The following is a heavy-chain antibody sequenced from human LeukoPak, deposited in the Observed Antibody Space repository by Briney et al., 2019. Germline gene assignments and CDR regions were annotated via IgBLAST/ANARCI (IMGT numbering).Heavy chain of an antibody. Sequence: SETLSLTCTVSGGSISSYYWSWIRQPAGKGLEWIGSIYYSGSTYYNPSLKSRVTISVDTSKNQFSLKLSSVTAADTAVYYCARQVRDSSPGLYFDYWGQGTLVTVSS. CDR2: IYYSGST. J-gene: IGHJ4*02. CDR3: ARQVRDSSPGLYFDY. D-gene: IGHD3-22*01. V-gene: IGHV4-59*05. CDR1: GGSISSYY.